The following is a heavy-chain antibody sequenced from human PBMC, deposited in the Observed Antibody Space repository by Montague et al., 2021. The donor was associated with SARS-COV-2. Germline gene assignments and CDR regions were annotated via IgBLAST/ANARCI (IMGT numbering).Heavy chain of an antibody. Sequence: SLRLSCAASGFTFSSYAMHWVRQAPGKGLEWVAVISYDGSNKYYADSVKGRFTISRDNSKNTLYLQMNSLRAEDTAVYYCARTLLDYYGMDVWGQGPTVTVSS. D-gene: IGHD2/OR15-2a*01. CDR2: ISYDGSNK. CDR1: GFTFSSYA. CDR3: ARTLLDYYGMDV. J-gene: IGHJ6*02. V-gene: IGHV3-30-3*01.